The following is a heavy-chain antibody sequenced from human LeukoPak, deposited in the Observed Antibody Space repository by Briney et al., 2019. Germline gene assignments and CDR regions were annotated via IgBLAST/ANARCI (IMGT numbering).Heavy chain of an antibody. Sequence: PGGSLRLSCAASGFTSSSYAMSWVRQAPGKGLEWVSAISGSGGSTYYADSVKGRFTISRDNSKNTLYLQMNSLRAEDTAVYYCAKVRVSGEVPDAFDIWGQGTMVTVSS. CDR2: ISGSGGST. CDR3: AKVRVSGEVPDAFDI. J-gene: IGHJ3*02. D-gene: IGHD2-15*01. CDR1: GFTSSSYA. V-gene: IGHV3-23*01.